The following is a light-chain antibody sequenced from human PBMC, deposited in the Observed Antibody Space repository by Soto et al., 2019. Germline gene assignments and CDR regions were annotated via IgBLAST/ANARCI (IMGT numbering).Light chain of an antibody. J-gene: IGLJ1*01. CDR2: EVN. V-gene: IGLV2-8*01. CDR1: SSDVGGYNY. Sequence: QSALTQPPSASGSLGQSVTISCTGTSSDVGGYNYVSWYQQHPAKAPKLLIYEVNQRPSGVPDRFSGSKSGNTASLTVSGLQAEDEDDYYSSSYAGSPYYVFGTGTKLTVL. CDR3: SSYAGSPYYV.